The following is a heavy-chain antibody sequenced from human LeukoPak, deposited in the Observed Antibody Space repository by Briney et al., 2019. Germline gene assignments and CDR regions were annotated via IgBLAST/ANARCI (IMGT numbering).Heavy chain of an antibody. CDR3: ASGYYDILTGYYGLAY. D-gene: IGHD3-9*01. V-gene: IGHV3-23*01. Sequence: GESLRLSCAASGFSFSTYNMNWVRQAPGKGLEWVSAISGSGGSTYHADSVKGRFTISRDNSKNTLYLQMNSLRAEDTAVYYCASGYYDILTGYYGLAYWGQGTLVTVSS. CDR1: GFSFSTYN. J-gene: IGHJ4*02. CDR2: ISGSGGST.